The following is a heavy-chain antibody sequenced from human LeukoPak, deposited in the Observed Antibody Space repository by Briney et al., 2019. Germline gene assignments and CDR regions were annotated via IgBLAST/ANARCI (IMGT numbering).Heavy chain of an antibody. CDR3: ARDRLWFGELYAFDI. Sequence: GGSLRLSWAASGXTFSSYSVNWVRQAPGKGLEWVSYISSSSSTIYYADSVKGRFTISRDNAKNSLYLQMNSLRDEDTAVYYCARDRLWFGELYAFDIWGQGTMVTVSS. CDR1: GXTFSSYS. CDR2: ISSSSSTI. J-gene: IGHJ3*02. D-gene: IGHD3-10*01. V-gene: IGHV3-48*02.